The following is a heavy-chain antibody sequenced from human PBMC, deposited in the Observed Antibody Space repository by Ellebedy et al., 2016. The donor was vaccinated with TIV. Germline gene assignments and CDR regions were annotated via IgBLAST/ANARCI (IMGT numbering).Heavy chain of an antibody. V-gene: IGHV3-64D*09. J-gene: IGHJ6*02. D-gene: IGHD3-16*01. Sequence: GGSLRLSCSASGFTFSSYAMHWVRQAPGKGLEYVSAISSDGGSTYYADSVKGRFTISRDNSKNTLYLQMSSLRAEDTAVYYCVKDDGGYGMDVWGQGTTVTVSS. CDR3: VKDDGGYGMDV. CDR2: ISSDGGST. CDR1: GFTFSSYA.